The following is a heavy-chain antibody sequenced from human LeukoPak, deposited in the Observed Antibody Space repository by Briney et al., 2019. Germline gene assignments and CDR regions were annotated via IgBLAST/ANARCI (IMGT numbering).Heavy chain of an antibody. CDR3: ARGGGLDV. D-gene: IGHD3-16*01. CDR2: INHNGNVN. Sequence: GGSLRLSCAASGFTFSNYGMSWLRQAPGKGLEWVASINHNGNVNYYVDSVKGRFTISRDNAKNSLYLQMSNLRAEDTAVYFCARGGGLDVWGQGATVTVSS. CDR1: GFTFSNYG. J-gene: IGHJ6*02. V-gene: IGHV3-7*03.